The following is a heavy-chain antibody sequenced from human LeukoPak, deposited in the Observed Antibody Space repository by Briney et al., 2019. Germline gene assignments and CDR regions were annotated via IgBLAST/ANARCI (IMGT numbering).Heavy chain of an antibody. CDR3: ARDLLEWYFDY. V-gene: IGHV3-66*01. J-gene: IGHJ4*02. CDR1: GLTVSSTY. Sequence: GGSLRLSCAASGLTVSSTYMSWVRQTPGKGLEWVAVIYSGGSTYYADSVKGRFTISRDNSKNTLYLQMNTLRAEDTAVYYCARDLLEWYFDYWGQGTLVTVSS. CDR2: IYSGGST. D-gene: IGHD3-3*01.